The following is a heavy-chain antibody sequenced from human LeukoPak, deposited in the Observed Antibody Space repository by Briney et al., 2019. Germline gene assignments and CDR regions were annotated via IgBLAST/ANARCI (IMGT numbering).Heavy chain of an antibody. Sequence: GGSLRLSCAASGFTFSSYSMNWVRQAPGKGLEWVSYISSSSSTIYYADSVKGRFTISRDNAKNSLYLQMNSLRAEDTAVYYCAKVPVFSLTISEVVTDDAFDIWGQGTIVTVSS. CDR2: ISSSSSTI. J-gene: IGHJ3*02. V-gene: IGHV3-48*01. CDR1: GFTFSSYS. D-gene: IGHD3-3*01. CDR3: AKVPVFSLTISEVVTDDAFDI.